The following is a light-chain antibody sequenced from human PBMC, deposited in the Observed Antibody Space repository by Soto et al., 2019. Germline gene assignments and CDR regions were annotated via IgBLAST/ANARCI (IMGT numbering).Light chain of an antibody. CDR2: AAS. Sequence: AIRMTQSPSSFSASTGDRVTITCRASQGISSYLAWYQQKPGKAPKLLIYAASTLQSGVPSRFSGSGSGTDFPLTISCLQSEDFATYYCQQYYSYPRTFGQGTKAEIK. CDR1: QGISSY. J-gene: IGKJ1*01. V-gene: IGKV1-8*01. CDR3: QQYYSYPRT.